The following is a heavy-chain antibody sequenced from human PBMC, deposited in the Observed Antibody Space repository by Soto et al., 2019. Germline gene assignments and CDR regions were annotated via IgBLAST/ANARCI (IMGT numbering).Heavy chain of an antibody. Sequence: SGPTREPTQNLTLTCSFSGFSLTTSEVGVGWIRQPPGKALEWLALIYWDDDKRYSPSLKSRLTITKDTSKNQVVLTMTNLDPVDTATYYCAHSSGIDAFDIWGQGTMVTVSS. CDR1: GFSLTTSEVG. D-gene: IGHD1-1*01. CDR3: AHSSGIDAFDI. J-gene: IGHJ3*02. CDR2: IYWDDDK. V-gene: IGHV2-5*02.